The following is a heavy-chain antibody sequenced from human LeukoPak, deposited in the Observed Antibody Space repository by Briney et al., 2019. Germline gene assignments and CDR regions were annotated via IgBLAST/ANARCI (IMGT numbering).Heavy chain of an antibody. CDR1: GFTFSSYS. J-gene: IGHJ4*02. D-gene: IGHD6-13*01. Sequence: GGSLRLSCAASGFTFSSYSMNWVRQAPGKGLEWVSSISSSSSYIYYADSVKGRFTISRDNAKNSLYLQMNSLRAEDTAVYYCAKLTPGIAEGYYWGQGTLVTVSS. V-gene: IGHV3-21*04. CDR3: AKLTPGIAEGYY. CDR2: ISSSSSYI.